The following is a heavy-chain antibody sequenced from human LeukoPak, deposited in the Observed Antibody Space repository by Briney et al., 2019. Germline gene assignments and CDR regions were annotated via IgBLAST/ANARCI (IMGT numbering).Heavy chain of an antibody. Sequence: ASVKVSCKASGYTFTSYDINWVRQATGQGLEWMGWMNPNSGNTGYAQKFQGRVTITRDTSASTAYMELSSLRSEDTAVYYCAREGSTYYLDYWGQGTLVTVSS. D-gene: IGHD3-10*01. V-gene: IGHV1-8*01. CDR1: GYTFTSYD. CDR2: MNPNSGNT. J-gene: IGHJ4*02. CDR3: AREGSTYYLDY.